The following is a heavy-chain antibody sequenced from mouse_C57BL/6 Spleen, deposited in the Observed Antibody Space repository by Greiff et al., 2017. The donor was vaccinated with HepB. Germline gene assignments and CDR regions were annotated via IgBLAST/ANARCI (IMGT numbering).Heavy chain of an antibody. V-gene: IGHV1-69*01. Sequence: QVQLQQPGAELVMPGASVKLSCKASGYTFTSYWMHWVKQRPGQGLEWIGEIDPSDSYTNYNQKFKGKSTLTVDKSSSTAYMQLSSLTSEDSAVYYCARGYDGYYNRYFDVWGTGTTVTVSS. J-gene: IGHJ1*03. CDR3: ARGYDGYYNRYFDV. CDR1: GYTFTSYW. CDR2: IDPSDSYT. D-gene: IGHD2-3*01.